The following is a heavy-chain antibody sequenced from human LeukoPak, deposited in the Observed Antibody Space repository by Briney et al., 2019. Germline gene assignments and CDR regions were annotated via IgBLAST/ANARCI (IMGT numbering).Heavy chain of an antibody. D-gene: IGHD3-16*01. Sequence: SETLSLTCTVSGGSISSYYWSWIRQPPGRGLEWIGYIPYTGSTNYNPSLQSRVTISVDTSKNQFSLKLSSVTAADTAVYYCAREIDYDNVWGTFDYWGQGTLVTVSS. J-gene: IGHJ4*02. V-gene: IGHV4-59*12. CDR3: AREIDYDNVWGTFDY. CDR2: IPYTGST. CDR1: GGSISSYY.